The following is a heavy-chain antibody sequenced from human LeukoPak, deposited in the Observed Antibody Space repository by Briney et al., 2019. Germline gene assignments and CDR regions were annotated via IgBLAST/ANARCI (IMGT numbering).Heavy chain of an antibody. V-gene: IGHV3-23*01. CDR2: ISDSVDTT. J-gene: IGHJ5*01. D-gene: IGHD6-13*01. CDR3: AKVGRTTWYRGWFDS. Sequence: GGSLRLSCAASGFTFSDYGMNWVRQSPGKGLEWVSAISDSVDTTDYADSVKGRFTISRDNSKNTLYLQMNSLRAADTAVYYCAKVGRTTWYRGWFDSWGQGTLVIVSS. CDR1: GFTFSDYG.